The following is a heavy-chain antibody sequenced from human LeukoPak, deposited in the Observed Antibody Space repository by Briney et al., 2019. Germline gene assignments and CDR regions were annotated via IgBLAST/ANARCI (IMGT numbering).Heavy chain of an antibody. CDR3: ACRDLTSTWSFP. CDR2: IYPGDSRI. D-gene: IGHD6-13*01. Sequence: GESLKISCQGFGYSFTSYWIGWVRQMPGKGMEWMGVIYPGDSRIRYNPSFQGQVTVSVDKSISTAYLQWVSLKASDTAMYYCACRDLTSTWSFPWGQGTLVTVSS. CDR1: GYSFTSYW. J-gene: IGHJ5*02. V-gene: IGHV5-51*01.